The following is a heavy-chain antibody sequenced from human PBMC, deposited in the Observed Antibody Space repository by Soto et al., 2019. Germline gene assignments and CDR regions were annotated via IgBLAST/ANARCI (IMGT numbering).Heavy chain of an antibody. D-gene: IGHD3-10*01. V-gene: IGHV1-18*01. J-gene: IGHJ6*02. CDR3: AREAMVRGFRAYGMDV. CDR2: ISAGNGNT. CDR1: GYGFTCYA. Sequence: ASVKVSCKASGYGFTCYAMHWVCQAHGQGLEWMGWISAGNGNTNYAQKLQGRVTMTTDTSTSTAYMELRSLRSDDTAVYYCAREAMVRGFRAYGMDVWGQGTTVTVSS.